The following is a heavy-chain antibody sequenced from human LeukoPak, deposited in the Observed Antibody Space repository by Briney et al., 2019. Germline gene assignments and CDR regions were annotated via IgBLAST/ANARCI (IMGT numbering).Heavy chain of an antibody. CDR3: AKDPRGYSYGTFDY. V-gene: IGHV3-23*01. J-gene: IGHJ4*02. D-gene: IGHD5-18*01. Sequence: GGSLRLSCAAPGFTFSSYAMSWVRQAPGKGLEWVSAISGSGGSTYYADSVKGRFTISRDNSKNTLYLQMNSLRAEATAVYYCAKDPRGYSYGTFDYWGQGTLVTVSS. CDR1: GFTFSSYA. CDR2: ISGSGGST.